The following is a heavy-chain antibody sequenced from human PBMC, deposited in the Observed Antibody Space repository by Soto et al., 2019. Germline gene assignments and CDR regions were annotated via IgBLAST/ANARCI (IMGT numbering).Heavy chain of an antibody. V-gene: IGHV3-9*01. CDR2: ISWNSGSI. CDR1: GFTFDDYA. J-gene: IGHJ5*02. CDR3: AVVTGDNWFDP. D-gene: IGHD1-26*01. Sequence: DVQLVESGGGLVQPGRSLRLSCAASGFTFDDYAMHWVRQAPGKGLEWVSGISWNSGSIGYADSVKGRFTISRDNAKNSLYLQMNSLRAEDTALYYCAVVTGDNWFDPWGQGTLVTVSS.